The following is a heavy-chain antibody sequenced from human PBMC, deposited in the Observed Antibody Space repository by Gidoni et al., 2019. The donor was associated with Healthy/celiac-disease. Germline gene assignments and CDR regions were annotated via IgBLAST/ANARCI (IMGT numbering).Heavy chain of an antibody. J-gene: IGHJ5*02. V-gene: IGHV5-51*01. CDR3: ARRRYGSWYVFSQGYNWFDP. D-gene: IGHD6-13*01. CDR1: GYSFTRYW. CDR2: IYPGDSDT. Sequence: EVQLVQSGAEVKKPGESLKISCKGSGYSFTRYWIGWVRQMPGKGLEWMGIIYPGDSDTRYSPSFQGQVTISADKSISTAYLQWSSLKASDTAMYYCARRRYGSWYVFSQGYNWFDPWGQGTLVTVSS.